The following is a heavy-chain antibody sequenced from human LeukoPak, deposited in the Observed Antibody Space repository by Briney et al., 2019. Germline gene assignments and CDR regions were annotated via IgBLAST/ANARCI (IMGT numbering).Heavy chain of an antibody. CDR3: ARSMYSSGWPLGY. CDR2: MNPNSGNT. CDR1: GYTFTSYD. Sequence: ASVKVSCKASGYTFTSYDINWVRQATGQGLEWMGWMNPNSGNTGYAQKFQGRVTMTRNTSISTAYMELSSLRSEDTAVYYCARSMYSSGWPLGYWGQGTLVTVSS. J-gene: IGHJ4*02. D-gene: IGHD6-19*01. V-gene: IGHV1-8*01.